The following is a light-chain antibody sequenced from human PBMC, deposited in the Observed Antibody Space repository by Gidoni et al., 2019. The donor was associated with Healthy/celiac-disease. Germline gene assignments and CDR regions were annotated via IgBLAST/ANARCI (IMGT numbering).Light chain of an antibody. CDR3: QQYDNPALS. CDR1: QDISNY. J-gene: IGKJ4*01. V-gene: IGKV1-33*01. CDR2: DAS. Sequence: DIQMTQSPSSLSASVGDRVTITCQASQDISNYLNWYQQKPGKAPKLLIYDASNLETGVPSRFSGSGSGTDFTFTISSLHPEDIATYYCQQYDNPALSFXGXTKVEIK.